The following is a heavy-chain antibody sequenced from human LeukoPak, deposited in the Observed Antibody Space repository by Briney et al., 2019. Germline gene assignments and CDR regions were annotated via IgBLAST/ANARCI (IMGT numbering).Heavy chain of an antibody. J-gene: IGHJ4*02. Sequence: PSGTLSLTCTASGGSFSSYYWSWIRQPPGKGLEWIGYIYYSGSTNYNPSLKSRVTISVDTSKNQFSLKLSSVTAADTAVYYCARDLSGYSSSWYLFSDRPNGHYFDYWGQGTLVTVSS. D-gene: IGHD6-13*01. CDR3: ARDLSGYSSSWYLFSDRPNGHYFDY. V-gene: IGHV4-59*01. CDR1: GGSFSSYY. CDR2: IYYSGST.